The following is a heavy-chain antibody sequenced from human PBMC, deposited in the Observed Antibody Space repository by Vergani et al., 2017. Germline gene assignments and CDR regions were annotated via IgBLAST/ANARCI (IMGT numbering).Heavy chain of an antibody. D-gene: IGHD6-13*01. Sequence: QLHLQESGPGLVKPSETLSLTCTVSGGSISSSNWWSWVRQPPGKGLEWIGEIYHSGSTNYNPSLKSRVTISVDKSKNQFSLKLSSVTAADTAVYYCARGGAAATFYYYYYGMDVWGQGTTVTVSS. CDR3: ARGGAAATFYYYYYGMDV. J-gene: IGHJ6*02. CDR2: IYHSGST. V-gene: IGHV4-4*02. CDR1: GGSISSSNW.